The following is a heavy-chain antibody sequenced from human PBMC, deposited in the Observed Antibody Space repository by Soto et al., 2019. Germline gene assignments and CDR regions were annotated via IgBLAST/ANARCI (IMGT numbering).Heavy chain of an antibody. Sequence: GGSLRLSCAASGFTFSSYAMSWVRQAPGKGLEWVSAISGSGGSTYYADSVKGRFTISRDNSKNTLYLQMNSLRAEDTAVYYCAKASAYYDFWSGYYTTEYYSGMDVWGQGTTVTVSS. J-gene: IGHJ6*02. CDR3: AKASAYYDFWSGYYTTEYYSGMDV. CDR2: ISGSGGST. D-gene: IGHD3-3*01. V-gene: IGHV3-23*01. CDR1: GFTFSSYA.